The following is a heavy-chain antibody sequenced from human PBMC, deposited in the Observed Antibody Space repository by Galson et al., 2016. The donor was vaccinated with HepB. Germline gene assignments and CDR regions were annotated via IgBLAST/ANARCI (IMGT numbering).Heavy chain of an antibody. Sequence: SLRLSCAASGFSFSTFAMSWVRQAPGKGLEWISGITGTGGGTYYADSVKGRFTISRDTSKNTLFLQSSSLRVEDTAVYYCAKDHTGSTVGWSDGMDVWGQGTRVTVSS. CDR3: AKDHTGSTVGWSDGMDV. CDR1: GFSFSTFA. V-gene: IGHV3-23*01. CDR2: ITGTGGGT. J-gene: IGHJ6*02. D-gene: IGHD1-7*01.